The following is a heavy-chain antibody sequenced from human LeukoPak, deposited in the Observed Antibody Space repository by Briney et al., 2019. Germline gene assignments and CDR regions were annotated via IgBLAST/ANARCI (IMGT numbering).Heavy chain of an antibody. V-gene: IGHV1-8*01. J-gene: IGHJ6*03. CDR3: ARGDDSYYYYYMDV. Sequence: ASVKVSCKASGYTFTSYDINWVRQATGQGLEWMGWMNPNSGNTGYAQKFQGRVTMTRNTSISTAYMELSSLRSEDTAVYYCARGDDSYYYYYMDVWGKGNTVTVSS. CDR2: MNPNSGNT. CDR1: GYTFTSYD.